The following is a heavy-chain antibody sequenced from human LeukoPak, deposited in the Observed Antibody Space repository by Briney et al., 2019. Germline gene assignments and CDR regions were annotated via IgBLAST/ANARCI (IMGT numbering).Heavy chain of an antibody. CDR3: VRDGGRYSYASD. V-gene: IGHV3-7*01. CDR1: GFTFSNYW. Sequence: GGSLRLSCAASGFTFSNYWMSWVRQAPGKGLEWVANIKKDGSEKYYVDSVRGRITISRDNAENSLHLQMISLRAEDTAVYYCVRDGGRYSYASDWGQGTMVIVSS. CDR2: IKKDGSEK. D-gene: IGHD5-18*01. J-gene: IGHJ3*01.